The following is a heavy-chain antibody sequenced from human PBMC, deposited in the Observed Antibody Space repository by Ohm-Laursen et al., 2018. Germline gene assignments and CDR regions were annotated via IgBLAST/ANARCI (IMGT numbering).Heavy chain of an antibody. D-gene: IGHD6-13*01. J-gene: IGHJ6*02. CDR1: GFTFSNYA. CDR3: AKVGGSSSSSSWSADYYGMDV. V-gene: IGHV3-23*01. Sequence: SLRLSCAASGFTFSNYAMSWVRQAPGKGLEWVSGISGSGGNTYYTDSVKGRFTISRDNSKNTVSLQMNSLRAEDTAVYYCAKVGGSSSSSSWSADYYGMDVCAQGITVTVSS. CDR2: ISGSGGNT.